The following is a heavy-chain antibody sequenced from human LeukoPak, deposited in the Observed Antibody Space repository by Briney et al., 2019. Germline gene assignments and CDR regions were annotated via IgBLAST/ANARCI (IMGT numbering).Heavy chain of an antibody. CDR1: GFTFSSYE. J-gene: IGHJ4*02. V-gene: IGHV3-48*03. CDR2: ISSSGSTI. Sequence: GGSLRLSCAASGFTFSSYEMNCGRQAPGKGLEWVSYISSSGSTIYYADSVKGRFTISRDNAKNSLYLQMNSLRAEDPAVYYCRLYNFWSGSSEYWGQGTLVTVSS. CDR3: RLYNFWSGSSEY. D-gene: IGHD3-3*01.